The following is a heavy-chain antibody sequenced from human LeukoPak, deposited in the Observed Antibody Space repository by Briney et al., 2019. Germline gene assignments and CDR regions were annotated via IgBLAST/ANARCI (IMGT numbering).Heavy chain of an antibody. CDR1: GFTFSDHY. Sequence: PGGSLRLSCAASGFTFSDHYMDWVRQAPGEGPEWVARIRKKSNGYNTQYAASVKGRFIISREDSRNSLYLQMNSLKTEDTAVYYCARVGVVVPAGMDIWGQGTMVTVSS. CDR2: IRKKSNGYNT. D-gene: IGHD2-2*01. J-gene: IGHJ3*02. CDR3: ARVGVVVPAGMDI. V-gene: IGHV3-72*01.